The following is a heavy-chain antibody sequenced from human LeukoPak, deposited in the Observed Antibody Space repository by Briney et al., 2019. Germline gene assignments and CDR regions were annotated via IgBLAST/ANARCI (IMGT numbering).Heavy chain of an antibody. CDR3: ARVGGFYYYYYMDV. V-gene: IGHV4-34*01. J-gene: IGHJ6*03. D-gene: IGHD3-16*01. CDR1: GGSFSGYY. CDR2: INHSGST. Sequence: SETLSLTCAVYGGSFSGYYWSWIRHPPGKGLEWIGEINHSGSTNYNPSLKSRVTISVDTSKNQFSLKLSSVTAADTAVYYCARVGGFYYYYYMDVWGKGTTVTVSS.